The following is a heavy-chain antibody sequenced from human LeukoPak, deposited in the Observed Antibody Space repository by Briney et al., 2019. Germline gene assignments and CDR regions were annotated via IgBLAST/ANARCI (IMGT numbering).Heavy chain of an antibody. CDR2: IYPSGDTT. CDR3: AREVAAAGKTFDY. Sequence: GAPVKVSCKASGYTFTSYYMHWVRQAPGQGPEWVGVIYPSGDTTIYAQNFQGRVTITRDTSTSTVYMELSSLRSEDTAVYYCAREVAAAGKTFDYWGQGTLVTVSS. D-gene: IGHD6-13*01. V-gene: IGHV1-46*01. CDR1: GYTFTSYY. J-gene: IGHJ4*02.